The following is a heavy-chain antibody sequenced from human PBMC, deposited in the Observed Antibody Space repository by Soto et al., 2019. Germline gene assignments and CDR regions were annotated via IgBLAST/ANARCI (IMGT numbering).Heavy chain of an antibody. D-gene: IGHD7-27*01. Sequence: QVQLVESGGGVVQPGKSLRLSCVASGDSLSNYGMHWVRQAPGKGLAWVASIWHDLRYEYPADSMKGRFANSRNNSKNSLDLQMNSLRVEDTGMYYCVTGGGVHNVSPWGDFWGQGTLVTVSS. J-gene: IGHJ4*02. V-gene: IGHV3-33*01. CDR1: GDSLSNYG. CDR2: IWHDLRYE. CDR3: VTGGGVHNVSPWGDF.